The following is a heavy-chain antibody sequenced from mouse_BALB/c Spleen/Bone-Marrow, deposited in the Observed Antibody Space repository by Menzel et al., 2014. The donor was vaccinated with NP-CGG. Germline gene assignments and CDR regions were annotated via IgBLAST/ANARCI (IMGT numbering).Heavy chain of an antibody. CDR1: GFSLTSYG. V-gene: IGHV2-2*03. Sequence: QLQLKQSGPGLVQPSQSLSITCTVSGFSLTSYGVHWVRQSPGKGLEWLGVIWSGGSTDYNAAFISRLSISKDNSKSQVFFKMNSLQSNDTAIYYCTSSSMVAWGQGTTLTVSS. D-gene: IGHD2-10*02. CDR3: TSSSMVA. J-gene: IGHJ2*01. CDR2: IWSGGST.